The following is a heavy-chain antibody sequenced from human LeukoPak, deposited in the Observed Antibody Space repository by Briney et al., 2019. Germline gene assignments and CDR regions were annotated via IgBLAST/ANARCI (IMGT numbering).Heavy chain of an antibody. J-gene: IGHJ5*02. CDR3: ARDIEIVVVPAAIHDNWFDP. CDR1: GYTFTGYY. D-gene: IGHD2-2*01. V-gene: IGHV1-2*02. CDR2: INPNRGGT. Sequence: ASVKVSCKASGYTFTGYYMHWVRQAPGQGLEWMGWINPNRGGTNYAQKFQGRVTMTRDTSISTAYMELSRLRSDDTAVYYCARDIEIVVVPAAIHDNWFDPWGQGTLVTVSS.